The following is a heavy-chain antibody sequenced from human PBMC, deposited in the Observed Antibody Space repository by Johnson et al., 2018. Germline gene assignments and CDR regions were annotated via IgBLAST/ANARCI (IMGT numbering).Heavy chain of an antibody. Sequence: VQLVQSGGGLVQPGGSLRLSCAASGFTFSDNYMDWVRQAPGKGLEWVGRTRNRLHNFSTYYAASVNGRFTIARDDSKKSLSLQRNNLKRDDTAVYYCGRVRVPGPPVYYKYGMDFWGQGTTVTVSS. D-gene: IGHD2-8*02. CDR2: TRNRLHNFST. J-gene: IGHJ6*02. V-gene: IGHV3-72*01. CDR1: GFTFSDNY. CDR3: GRVRVPGPPVYYKYGMDF.